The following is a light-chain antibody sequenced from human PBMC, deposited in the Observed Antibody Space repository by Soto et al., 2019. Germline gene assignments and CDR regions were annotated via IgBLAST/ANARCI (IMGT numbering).Light chain of an antibody. Sequence: EFVLAQSPGTLSLSPGERATLSRSASQSVASNYLAWYQQRPGQAPRLLIYGASYRATGIPDRFSGSGSGTDFTLTISRLEPEDFAVYYCQQFSTFGQGTKLEIK. V-gene: IGKV3-20*01. CDR3: QQFST. CDR2: GAS. J-gene: IGKJ2*02. CDR1: QSVASNY.